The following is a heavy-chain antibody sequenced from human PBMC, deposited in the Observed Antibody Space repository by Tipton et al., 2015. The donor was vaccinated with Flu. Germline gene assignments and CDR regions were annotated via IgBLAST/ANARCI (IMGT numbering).Heavy chain of an antibody. J-gene: IGHJ4*02. CDR2: IYYSGST. CDR3: ARGINDLTGPRFDY. Sequence: TLSLTCTVSGGSISSCYWSWIRQPPGKGLEWIGYIYYSGSTNYNPSLKSRVTISVDTSKNQFSLKLSSVTAADTAVYYCARGINDLTGPRFDYWGQGTLVTVSS. CDR1: GGSISSCY. V-gene: IGHV4-59*01. D-gene: IGHD3-9*01.